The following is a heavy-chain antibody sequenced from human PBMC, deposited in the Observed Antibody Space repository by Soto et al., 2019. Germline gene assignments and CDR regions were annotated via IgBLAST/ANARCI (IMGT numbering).Heavy chain of an antibody. CDR3: ASNLMQRWLLSPFDY. CDR2: TYYRSKWYN. Sequence: SQTLSLTCAISRDSVSSNSAAWNWISQSPSRGLEWLGRTYYRSKWYNDYAVSVKSRITINPDTSKNQFSLQLNSVTPEDTAVYYCASNLMQRWLLSPFDYWGQGTLGTVS. V-gene: IGHV6-1*01. D-gene: IGHD5-18*01. J-gene: IGHJ4*02. CDR1: RDSVSSNSAA.